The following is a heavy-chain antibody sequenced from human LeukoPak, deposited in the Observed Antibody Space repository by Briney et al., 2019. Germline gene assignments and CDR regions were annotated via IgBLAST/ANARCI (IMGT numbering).Heavy chain of an antibody. D-gene: IGHD2-2*01. CDR2: IYYSGST. V-gene: IGHV4-59*01. J-gene: IGHJ2*01. CDR3: ARSVRGYCSSTSCYPVWYFDL. Sequence: SETLSLTCTVSGGSISSYYWSWIRQPPGKGLEWIGYIYYSGSTNYNPSLKSRVTISVDTSRNQFSLKLSPVTAADTAVYYCARSVRGYCSSTSCYPVWYFDLWGRGTLVTVPS. CDR1: GGSISSYY.